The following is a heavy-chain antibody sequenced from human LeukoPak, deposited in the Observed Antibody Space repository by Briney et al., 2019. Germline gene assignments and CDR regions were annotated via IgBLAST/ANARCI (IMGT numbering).Heavy chain of an antibody. CDR3: ARDTISGHFDY. V-gene: IGHV3-30*03. Sequence: GGSLRLSCAASGVTLSPYGMHWVRQAPGKGLEWVAVISYEGGTQHYADSVKGRFIISRDNPRNTLYLQMNILRTEDTAVYYCARDTISGHFDYWGQGTLVTVSS. CDR2: ISYEGGTQ. CDR1: GVTLSPYG. D-gene: IGHD6-25*01. J-gene: IGHJ4*02.